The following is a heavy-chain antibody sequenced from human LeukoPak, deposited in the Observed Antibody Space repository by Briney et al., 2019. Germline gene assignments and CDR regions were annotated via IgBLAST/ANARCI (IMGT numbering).Heavy chain of an antibody. Sequence: EGSLRLSCAASGYTFSSYSMNWVRQAPGKGLEWVSSISSSSSYIYYADSVKGRFTISRDNSKNTLYLQMNSLRAEDTAVYYCAKGLCSTSCYSVPDHVWGQGTTVTVSS. CDR2: ISSSSSYI. V-gene: IGHV3-21*04. D-gene: IGHD2-2*01. CDR1: GYTFSSYS. CDR3: AKGLCSTSCYSVPDHV. J-gene: IGHJ6*02.